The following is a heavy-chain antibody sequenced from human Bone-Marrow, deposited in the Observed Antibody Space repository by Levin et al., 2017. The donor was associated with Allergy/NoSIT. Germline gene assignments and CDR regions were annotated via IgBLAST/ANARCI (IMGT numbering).Heavy chain of an antibody. V-gene: IGHV3-21*01. CDR1: GFTFSTYT. CDR3: TRDRGEWGQFYFDC. D-gene: IGHD1-26*01. J-gene: IGHJ4*03. CDR2: ITSSSSYI. Sequence: GGSLRLSCAASGFTFSTYTMNWVRQAPGKGLDWVSSITSSSSYIYYADSVKGRFTISRDNSKNTLSLQMNSLRAEDTAIYYCTRDRGEWGQFYFDCWGQGTMVTVSS.